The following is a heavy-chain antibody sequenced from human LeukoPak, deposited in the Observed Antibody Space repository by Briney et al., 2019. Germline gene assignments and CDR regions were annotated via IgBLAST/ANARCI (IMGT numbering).Heavy chain of an antibody. CDR2: ISGSGGST. Sequence: GRSLILPCAASGFNFSRYAMSWVRQAPGKGLEWVSAISGSGGSTYYADSVKGRFTISRDNSMNTLYLQMTSLRAEDTVVYYCANTPTASVGSRLIDYWGQGTLVTVSS. CDR3: ANTPTASVGSRLIDY. V-gene: IGHV3-23*01. D-gene: IGHD3-10*01. CDR1: GFNFSRYA. J-gene: IGHJ4*02.